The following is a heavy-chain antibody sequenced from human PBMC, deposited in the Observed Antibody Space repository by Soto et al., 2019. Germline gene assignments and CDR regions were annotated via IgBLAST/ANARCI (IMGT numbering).Heavy chain of an antibody. D-gene: IGHD1-1*01. CDR2: IYWDNDK. Sequence: QITLKESGPTLVEPTEALALTCSFSGFSLTTSPVGVGWFRQPPGKALEWLAVIYWDNDKRYNQSLKTRITITKDTSRNEVALTMTDMEPKDTATYFCAHRLGGASWNDGYFDFWGQGFLVTVS. CDR3: AHRLGGASWNDGYFDF. V-gene: IGHV2-5*02. CDR1: GFSLTTSPVG. J-gene: IGHJ4*02.